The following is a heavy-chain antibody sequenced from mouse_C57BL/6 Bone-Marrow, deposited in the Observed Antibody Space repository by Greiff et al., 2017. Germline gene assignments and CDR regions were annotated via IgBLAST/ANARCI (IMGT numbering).Heavy chain of an antibody. J-gene: IGHJ2*01. CDR1: GYTFTSYW. D-gene: IGHD2-4*01. CDR3: ARLRGIYYEYDGDY. CDR2: IYPSDSET. V-gene: IGHV1-61*01. Sequence: VQLQQPGAELVRPGSSVKLSCKASGYTFTSYWMDWVKQRPGQGLEWIGNIYPSDSETHYNQKFKDKATLTVDKSSSTAYMQLSSLTSEDSAVYYCARLRGIYYEYDGDYWGQGTTLTGSS.